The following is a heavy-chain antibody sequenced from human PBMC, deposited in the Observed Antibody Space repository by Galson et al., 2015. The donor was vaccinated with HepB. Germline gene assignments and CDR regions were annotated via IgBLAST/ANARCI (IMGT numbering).Heavy chain of an antibody. CDR2: INPDGSDS. V-gene: IGHV3-7*01. Sequence: SLRLSCAASGFTFRNYWMTWIRQAPGKGLEWVAKINPDGSDSYYVGSAEGRFTISRDNGMNSLFLQMNSLRVEDTALYYCAIDSRDAASDCWGQGTLVTVSS. CDR3: AIDSRDAASDC. CDR1: GFTFRNYW. J-gene: IGHJ4*02.